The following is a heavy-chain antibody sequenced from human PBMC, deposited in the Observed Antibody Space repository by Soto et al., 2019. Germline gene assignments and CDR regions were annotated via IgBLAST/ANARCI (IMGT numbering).Heavy chain of an antibody. J-gene: IGHJ6*02. CDR2: IWYDGSNK. Sequence: QVQLVESGGGVVQPGRSLRLSCAASGFTFSSYGMHWVRQAPGKGLEWVAVIWYDGSNKYYADSVKGRFTISRDNSKNTLYLQMNSLRAEDTAVYYCASGVGFNWNENYGMDVWGQGTTVTVSS. V-gene: IGHV3-33*01. D-gene: IGHD1-20*01. CDR1: GFTFSSYG. CDR3: ASGVGFNWNENYGMDV.